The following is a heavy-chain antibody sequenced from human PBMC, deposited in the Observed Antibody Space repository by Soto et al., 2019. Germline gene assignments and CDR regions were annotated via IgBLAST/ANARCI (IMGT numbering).Heavy chain of an antibody. CDR2: ITNDGSNE. Sequence: PGGSLRLSCAGSGFTFRWFGMNWVSQAPGKGLEWVARITNDGSNEYYVDSVKGRFTISRDNSKNTLYLQMDSLRAEDTALYYCAKGEVRGIIPSYFDYWGLGTLVTVSS. V-gene: IGHV3-30*18. CDR3: AKGEVRGIIPSYFDY. J-gene: IGHJ4*02. D-gene: IGHD3-10*01. CDR1: GFTFRWFG.